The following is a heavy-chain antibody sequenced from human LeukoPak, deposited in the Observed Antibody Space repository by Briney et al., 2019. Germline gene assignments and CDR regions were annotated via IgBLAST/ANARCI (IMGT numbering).Heavy chain of an antibody. J-gene: IGHJ4*02. V-gene: IGHV4-31*03. CDR1: GGSISSGGHY. CDR2: IYYSGST. D-gene: IGHD3-22*01. CDR3: ARDSKDSKDPDY. Sequence: ESSETLSLTSTVSGGSISSGGHYWSWIRQHPGKGLEWIGYIYYSGSTYYNPSLKSRVTISVDTSKNQFSLKLSSVTAADTAVYYCARDSKDSKDPDYWGQGTLVTVSS.